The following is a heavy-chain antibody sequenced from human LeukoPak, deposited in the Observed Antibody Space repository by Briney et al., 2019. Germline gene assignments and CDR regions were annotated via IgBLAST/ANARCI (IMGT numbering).Heavy chain of an antibody. Sequence: GGSLRLSCAASGFTFSSYGMHWVRQAPGKGLEWVAVISYDGSNKYYADSVKGRFTISRDNSKNTLYLQMNSLRAEDTAVYYCAKDGARDGYNYPDYWGQGTLVTVSS. CDR3: AKDGARDGYNYPDY. D-gene: IGHD5-24*01. CDR2: ISYDGSNK. J-gene: IGHJ4*02. CDR1: GFTFSSYG. V-gene: IGHV3-30*18.